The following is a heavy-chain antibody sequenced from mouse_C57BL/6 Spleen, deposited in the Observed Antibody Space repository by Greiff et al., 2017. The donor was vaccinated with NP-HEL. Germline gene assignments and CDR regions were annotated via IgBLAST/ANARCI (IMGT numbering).Heavy chain of an antibody. CDR1: GYTFTSYW. CDR3: ARGVVAENFDY. Sequence: VQLQQPGAELVRPGSSVKLSCKASGYTFTSYWMDWVKQRPGQGLEWIGNIYPSDSETHYNQKFKDKATLTVDKSSSTAYMQLSSLTSEDSAVYYCARGVVAENFDYWGQGTTLTVSS. D-gene: IGHD1-1*01. J-gene: IGHJ2*01. CDR2: IYPSDSET. V-gene: IGHV1-61*01.